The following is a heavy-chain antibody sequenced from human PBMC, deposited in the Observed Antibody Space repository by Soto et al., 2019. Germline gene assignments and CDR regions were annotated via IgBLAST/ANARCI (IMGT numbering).Heavy chain of an antibody. D-gene: IGHD6-19*01. Sequence: SETLSLTCAVYGGSVSGYYWSWIRQPPGKGLEWIGEINHSGRTNYNPALKSRITISVDTSKNQFSLTLSSVTAADTAVYYCARGGIAVAVRSFDYWGQGTLVTVSS. CDR1: GGSVSGYY. J-gene: IGHJ4*02. V-gene: IGHV4-34*01. CDR2: INHSGRT. CDR3: ARGGIAVAVRSFDY.